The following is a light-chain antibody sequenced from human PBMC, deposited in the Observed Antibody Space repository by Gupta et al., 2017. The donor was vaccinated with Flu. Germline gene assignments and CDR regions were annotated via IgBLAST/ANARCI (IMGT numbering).Light chain of an antibody. CDR1: QDISNF. CDR2: EAS. J-gene: IGKJ3*01. Sequence: IQMTQSPSSLSASIGDRVTITCQASQDISNFLNWYQQKPGKAPKLLIYEASNLETGVPSRCSGSGSGTDFTFTISSLQPEDIATYYCQQYDSLPFTFGPGTKVDIK. V-gene: IGKV1-33*01. CDR3: QQYDSLPFT.